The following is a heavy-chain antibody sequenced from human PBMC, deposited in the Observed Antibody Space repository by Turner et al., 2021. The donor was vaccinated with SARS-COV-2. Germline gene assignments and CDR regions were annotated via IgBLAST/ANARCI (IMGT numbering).Heavy chain of an antibody. D-gene: IGHD3-10*01. CDR2: IYHSGGT. Sequence: QLQLQESGSGLVKPSETMSPTCTLSGGPISRSSYYWGWIRQPPGKGLEWIGTIYHSGGTYYNPSLKSRVTISVETSKNQFALKLGSVTAADTAVYYCARHAYGAGSYYPDDYWGQGTLVTVSS. V-gene: IGHV4-39*01. CDR1: GGPISRSSYY. J-gene: IGHJ4*02. CDR3: ARHAYGAGSYYPDDY.